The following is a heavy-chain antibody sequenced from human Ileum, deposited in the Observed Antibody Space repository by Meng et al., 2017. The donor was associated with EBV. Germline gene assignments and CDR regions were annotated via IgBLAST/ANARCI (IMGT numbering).Heavy chain of an antibody. D-gene: IGHD4-17*01. V-gene: IGHV4-4*02. CDR3: ASGRDYAWHS. CDR2: IYHSGST. J-gene: IGHJ4*02. Sequence: LQESGPGLVKPSGTLSFTCAVSGDSISSNNWWSWVRQPPGKGLEWIGEIYHSGSTNYNPSFKSRVTMSVDKSKNQISLNLSSVTAADTAVYYCASGRDYAWHSWGRGTLVTVSS. CDR1: GDSISSNNW.